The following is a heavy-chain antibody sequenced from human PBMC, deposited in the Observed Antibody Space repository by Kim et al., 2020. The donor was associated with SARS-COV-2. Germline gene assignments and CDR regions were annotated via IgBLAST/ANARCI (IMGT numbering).Heavy chain of an antibody. V-gene: IGHV3-23*01. CDR3: GHGDYGY. CDR2: SGSR. J-gene: IGHJ4*02. D-gene: IGHD2-8*01. Sequence: SGSRDDADSGEGLFSISRDDTSNTLYLQMNSLRAEDTAVYYCGHGDYGYWGQGTLVTVSS.